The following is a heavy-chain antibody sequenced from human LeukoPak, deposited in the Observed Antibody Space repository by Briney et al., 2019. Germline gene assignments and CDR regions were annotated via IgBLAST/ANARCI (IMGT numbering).Heavy chain of an antibody. D-gene: IGHD3-22*01. CDR3: ARHSHYYDSSGPKWFFDY. V-gene: IGHV4-59*08. CDR2: IYYSGST. Sequence: NPSETLSLTCTVSGGSISSYYWSWIRQPPGKGLEWIGYIYYSGSTNYNPSLKSRVTISVDTSKNQFSLKLSSVTAADTAVYYCARHSHYYDSSGPKWFFDYWGQGTLVTVSS. J-gene: IGHJ4*02. CDR1: GGSISSYY.